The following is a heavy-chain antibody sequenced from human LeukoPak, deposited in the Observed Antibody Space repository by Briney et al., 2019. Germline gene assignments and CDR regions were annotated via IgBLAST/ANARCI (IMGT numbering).Heavy chain of an antibody. J-gene: IGHJ5*02. Sequence: GGSLRLSCAASGFTFSGYVMTWVSQAPGKGLGCVSSITFSSSHIYYADSVKGRFTISRDNTKDSLYLQMNSLRAEDTAIYYCARGPQFSGPGWFDPWGQGTLVTVSS. CDR3: ARGPQFSGPGWFDP. CDR2: ITFSSSHI. V-gene: IGHV3-21*01. D-gene: IGHD3-10*01. CDR1: GFTFSGYV.